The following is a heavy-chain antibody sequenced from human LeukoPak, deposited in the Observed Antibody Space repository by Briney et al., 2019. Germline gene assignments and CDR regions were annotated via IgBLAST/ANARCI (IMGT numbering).Heavy chain of an antibody. J-gene: IGHJ2*01. CDR2: IYYSGST. V-gene: IGHV4-59*12. Sequence: PSETLSLTCTVSGGSISSYYWSWIRQPPGKGLEWIGYIYYSGSTNYNPSLKSRVTISVDTSKNQLSLKLSSVTAADTAVYYCASWVTTVSDEYFDLWGRGTLVTVSS. CDR1: GGSISSYY. CDR3: ASWVTTVSDEYFDL. D-gene: IGHD4-17*01.